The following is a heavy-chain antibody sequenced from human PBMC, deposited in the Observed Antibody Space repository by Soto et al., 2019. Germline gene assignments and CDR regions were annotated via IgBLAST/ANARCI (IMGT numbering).Heavy chain of an antibody. V-gene: IGHV3-30*18. CDR2: ISYDGSNK. CDR3: AKVQVAGNISFDY. J-gene: IGHJ4*02. D-gene: IGHD6-19*01. CDR1: GFTFSSYG. Sequence: PGGSLRLSCAASGFTFSSYGIHWVRQAPGKGLEWVAVISYDGSNKYYADSVKGRFTISRDNSKNTLYLQMNSLRAEDTAVYYCAKVQVAGNISFDYWGQGTLVTVSS.